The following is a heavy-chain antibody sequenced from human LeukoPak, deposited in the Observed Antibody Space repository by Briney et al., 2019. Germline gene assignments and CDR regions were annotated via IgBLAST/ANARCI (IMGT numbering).Heavy chain of an antibody. CDR3: ARGYDSSGYYYSIWY. Sequence: GASVKVSCKASGYTFTGYYMYWVRQAPGKGLEWMGWINPNSGGTNYAQKFQGRVTMTRDTSISTAYMELSRLRSDDTAVYYCARGYDSSGYYYSIWYWGQGTLVTVSS. CDR1: GYTFTGYY. V-gene: IGHV1-2*02. J-gene: IGHJ4*02. CDR2: INPNSGGT. D-gene: IGHD3-22*01.